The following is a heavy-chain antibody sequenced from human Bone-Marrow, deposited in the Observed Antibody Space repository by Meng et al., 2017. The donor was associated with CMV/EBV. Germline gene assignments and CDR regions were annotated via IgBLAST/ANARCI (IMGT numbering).Heavy chain of an antibody. CDR2: VQYDGSSE. CDR1: GFAFRNYA. V-gene: IGHV3-30*02. CDR3: AKDDYGVDV. J-gene: IGHJ6*02. Sequence: LSLTCAASGFAFRNYAMYWVRQAPGKGLEWVAYVQYDGSSEKYADSVKGRFTISRDSSKNTLYLQMNSLRPEDTAVYFCAKDDYGVDVWGQGTTDTVS.